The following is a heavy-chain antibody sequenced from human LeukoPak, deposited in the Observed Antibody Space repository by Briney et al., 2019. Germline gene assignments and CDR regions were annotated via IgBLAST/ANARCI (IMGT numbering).Heavy chain of an antibody. D-gene: IGHD2-15*01. J-gene: IGHJ5*02. CDR3: ARDPSVVAAFGWFDP. CDR2: INHSGST. V-gene: IGHV4-34*01. CDR1: GGSFSGYY. Sequence: PSETLSLTCAVYGGSFSGYYWSWIRQPPGKGLEWIGEINHSGSTNYNPSLKSRVTISVDTSKNQFSLKLSSVTAADTAVYYCARDPSVVAAFGWFDPWGQGTLVTVSS.